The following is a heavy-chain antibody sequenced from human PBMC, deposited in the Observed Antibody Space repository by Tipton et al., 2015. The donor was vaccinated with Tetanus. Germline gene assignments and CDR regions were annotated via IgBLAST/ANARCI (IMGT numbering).Heavy chain of an antibody. CDR1: GFIVSSYY. V-gene: IGHV3-53*01. CDR3: VRDGGSSGWLAY. CDR2: MYSGGDT. Sequence: SLRLSCVASGFIVSSYYVSWVRQAPGKGLEWVSVMYSGGDTYYVDSVKGRFSISRDNSKNTLYLQMNSLRVEDTAVYYCVRDGGSSGWLAYWGQGTLVTVSS. J-gene: IGHJ4*02. D-gene: IGHD6-19*01.